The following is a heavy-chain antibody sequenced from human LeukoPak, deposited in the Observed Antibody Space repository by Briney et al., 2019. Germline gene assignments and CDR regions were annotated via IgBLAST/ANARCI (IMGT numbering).Heavy chain of an antibody. D-gene: IGHD2-2*01. CDR1: GFTFSSFA. CDR2: ISGSGGFT. V-gene: IGHV3-23*01. Sequence: GGSLRLSCTASGFTFSSFAMTWVRQAPGKGLEWVSAISGSGGFTYSADSVKGRFTISRDNSKNTLCLQMNSLRADDTAVYYCVSTTSWPDYWGQGTLVTVSS. J-gene: IGHJ4*02. CDR3: VSTTSWPDY.